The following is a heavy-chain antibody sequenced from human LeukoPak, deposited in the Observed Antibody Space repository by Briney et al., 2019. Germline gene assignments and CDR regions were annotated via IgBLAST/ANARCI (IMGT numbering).Heavy chain of an antibody. CDR3: TKDPNGDYVGAFHP. Sequence: PGGSLRLSCAASGFTFSSFAMTWVRQARGKGLEWVSSITCSHGPTYNTDSVKGRLTISRDNSQNPLYLQMNSLRAEDTAVYYCTKDPNGDYVGAFHPWGQGTLVTVSS. D-gene: IGHD4-17*01. J-gene: IGHJ5*02. V-gene: IGHV3-23*01. CDR1: GFTFSSFA. CDR2: ITCSHGPT.